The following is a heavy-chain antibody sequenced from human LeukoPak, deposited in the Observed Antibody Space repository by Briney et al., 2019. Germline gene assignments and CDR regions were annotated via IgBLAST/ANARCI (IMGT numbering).Heavy chain of an antibody. CDR2: IIPIFGTA. D-gene: IGHD2-2*01. J-gene: IGHJ6*03. CDR1: GGTFSSYA. V-gene: IGHV1-69*05. CDR3: ARDVSSDIVVVPAYYYYYMDV. Sequence: SVKVSCKASGGTFSSYAISWVRQAPGQGLEWMGRIIPIFGTANYAQKFQGRVTITTDESTSTAYMELSSLRSEDTAVYYCARDVSSDIVVVPAYYYYYMDVWGKGTTVTVSS.